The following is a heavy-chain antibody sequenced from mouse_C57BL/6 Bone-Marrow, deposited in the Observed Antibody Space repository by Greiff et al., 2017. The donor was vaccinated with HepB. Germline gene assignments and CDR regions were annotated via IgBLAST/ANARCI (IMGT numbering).Heavy chain of an antibody. CDR1: GFSFTSYA. CDR3: APHYYGSPLFAY. Sequence: VKLVESGPGLVAPSQCLSITCTVSGFSFTSYAISWVRQPPGKGLEWLGVIWTGGGTNYNSALKSRLSISKDNSKSQVFLKMNSLQTDDTTKYYCAPHYYGSPLFAYWGQGTLVTVSA. CDR2: IWTGGGT. J-gene: IGHJ3*01. D-gene: IGHD1-1*01. V-gene: IGHV2-9-1*01.